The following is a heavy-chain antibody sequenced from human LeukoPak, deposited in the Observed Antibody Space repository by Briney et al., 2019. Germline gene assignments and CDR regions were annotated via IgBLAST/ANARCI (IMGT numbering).Heavy chain of an antibody. V-gene: IGHV3-66*01. CDR1: GFTVSSNY. J-gene: IGHJ3*02. D-gene: IGHD5-12*01. Sequence: GGSLRLSCAASGFTVSSNYMSWVRQAPGKGLEWVSVIYSGGSTYYAGSVKGRFTISRDNSKNTLYLQMNSLRAEDTAVYYCASPGGYLHDAFDIWGQGTMVTVSS. CDR2: IYSGGST. CDR3: ASPGGYLHDAFDI.